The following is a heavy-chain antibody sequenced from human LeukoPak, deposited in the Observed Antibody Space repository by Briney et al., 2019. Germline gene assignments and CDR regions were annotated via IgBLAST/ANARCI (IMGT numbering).Heavy chain of an antibody. J-gene: IGHJ6*03. D-gene: IGHD2-2*01. V-gene: IGHV3-30*02. CDR2: IRYEGSNK. Sequence: GGPLRLLCAASGFTLSSYGMHWVPQAPGRGLEGGIYIRYEGSNKYYEDSVKGRFTISRDNSKTTLYLQMNSLRAEDTAVYYCAKDKGIFVVGYYYYMDVWGKGTTVTISS. CDR1: GFTLSSYG. CDR3: AKDKGIFVVGYYYYMDV.